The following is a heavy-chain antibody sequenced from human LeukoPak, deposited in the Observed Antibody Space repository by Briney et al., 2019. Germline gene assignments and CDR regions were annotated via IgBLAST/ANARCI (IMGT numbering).Heavy chain of an antibody. Sequence: GESLKISGKGPEYSFTSYWIGWVRQMPGKGLDWMGIIYPGGSATTYRPSVQGQVTISADKSISTAYLQWSSLKASDTAMYYYASKYYDILAGTLTDAFDIWGQGTMVTVSS. CDR1: EYSFTSYW. CDR2: IYPGGSAT. J-gene: IGHJ3*02. V-gene: IGHV5-51*01. CDR3: ASKYYDILAGTLTDAFDI. D-gene: IGHD3-9*01.